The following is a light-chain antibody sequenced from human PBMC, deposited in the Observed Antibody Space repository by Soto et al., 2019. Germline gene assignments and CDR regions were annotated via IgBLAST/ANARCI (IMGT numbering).Light chain of an antibody. V-gene: IGKV1-12*01. CDR1: QDISSW. CDR2: TTS. CDR3: QQANRFPIT. Sequence: DIQMTQSPSFVSASVGDRVTVTCRASQDISSWLAWYQQKPGKAPKLLIYTTSTLGSGVPSGFSGSRSGTDFTLTISGLQPEDFATYYCQQANRFPITFGQGTRLEIK. J-gene: IGKJ5*01.